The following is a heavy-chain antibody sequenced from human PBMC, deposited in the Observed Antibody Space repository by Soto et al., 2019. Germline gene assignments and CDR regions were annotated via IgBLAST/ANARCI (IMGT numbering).Heavy chain of an antibody. CDR3: AKRLFAIVVVGGYDI. CDR2: IDGTGGST. Sequence: GGSLRLSCVGSGLTFSSYAMGWVRQAPGKGLEWVSGIDGTGGSTYYAESVKGRFTISRDNSKNTLYLQMNSLRVEDTAVYYCAKRLFAIVVVGGYDIWGQGTMVTVSS. V-gene: IGHV3-23*01. CDR1: GLTFSSYA. J-gene: IGHJ3*02. D-gene: IGHD5-12*01.